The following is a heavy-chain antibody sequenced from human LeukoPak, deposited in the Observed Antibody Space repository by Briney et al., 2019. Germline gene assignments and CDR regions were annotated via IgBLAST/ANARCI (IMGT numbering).Heavy chain of an antibody. D-gene: IGHD6-13*01. J-gene: IGHJ5*02. V-gene: IGHV4-34*01. Sequence: PSETLSLTCAVYGGSFSGYYWRWIPQPPGKGLERLGERNHSGSTSDSPSLKSRVTISVDTSKSQFSLKLSSVTAADTAVYYCARGVNEAAAGTFGWFDPWGQGTLVTVSS. CDR1: GGSFSGYY. CDR3: ARGVNEAAAGTFGWFDP. CDR2: RNHSGST.